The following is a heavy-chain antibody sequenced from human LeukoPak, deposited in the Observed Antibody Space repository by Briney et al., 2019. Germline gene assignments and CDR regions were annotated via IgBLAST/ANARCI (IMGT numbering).Heavy chain of an antibody. Sequence: GGSLRLSCAASGFTFSSYGMSWVRQAPGKGLEWVSAISGSGGSTYYADSVKGRFTISRDNSKNTLYLQMNSLRAEDTAVYYCARPAAGYYYYYYMDVWGKGTTVTVSS. CDR2: ISGSGGST. CDR1: GFTFSSYG. V-gene: IGHV3-23*01. J-gene: IGHJ6*03. D-gene: IGHD6-13*01. CDR3: ARPAAGYYYYYYMDV.